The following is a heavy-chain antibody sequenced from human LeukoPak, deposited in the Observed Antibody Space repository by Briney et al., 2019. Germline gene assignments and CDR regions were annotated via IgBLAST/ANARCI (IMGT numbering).Heavy chain of an antibody. Sequence: GGSLRLSCAASGFTFSSYEMNWVRQAPGKGLEWVSYISSSGSTIYYADSVKGRFTISRDNAKNSLYLQMNSLRAEDTAVYYCAKGGQQLVRWFDPWGQGTLVTVSS. J-gene: IGHJ5*02. CDR3: AKGGQQLVRWFDP. CDR2: ISSSGSTI. V-gene: IGHV3-48*03. D-gene: IGHD6-13*01. CDR1: GFTFSSYE.